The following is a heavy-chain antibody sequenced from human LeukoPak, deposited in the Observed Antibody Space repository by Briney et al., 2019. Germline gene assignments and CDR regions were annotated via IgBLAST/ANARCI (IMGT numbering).Heavy chain of an antibody. Sequence: PGGSLRLSCAVSGFTFSTYNMNWVRQAPGKGLEWVSYISTSSRTIYYADSVKGRFTISRDNAKNSLYLQMNSLRAEDTAVYYCARVDYTNWYSFDYWGQGTLVTVSS. D-gene: IGHD1-1*01. J-gene: IGHJ4*02. CDR1: GFTFSTYN. CDR3: ARVDYTNWYSFDY. CDR2: ISTSSRTI. V-gene: IGHV3-48*01.